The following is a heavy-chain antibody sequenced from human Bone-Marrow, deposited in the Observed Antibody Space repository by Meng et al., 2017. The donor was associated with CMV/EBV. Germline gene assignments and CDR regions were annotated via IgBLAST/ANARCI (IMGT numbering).Heavy chain of an antibody. CDR2: INHSGST. J-gene: IGHJ5*02. CDR1: VGSFMGYY. V-gene: IGHV4-34*01. CDR3: ARGGSHTYYDFWSGSNWFDP. Sequence: SETLSFPCAVYVGSFMGYYWSWIRQPPGKGLEWIGEINHSGSTNYNPSLKSRVTISVDTSKNQFSLKLSSVTAADTAVYYCARGGSHTYYDFWSGSNWFDPWGQGTLVTVSS. D-gene: IGHD3-3*01.